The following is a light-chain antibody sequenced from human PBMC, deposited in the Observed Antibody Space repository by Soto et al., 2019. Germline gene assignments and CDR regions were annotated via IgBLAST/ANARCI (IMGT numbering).Light chain of an antibody. CDR2: AAS. CDR3: QQSYSTPFT. CDR1: QSINTY. Sequence: DMQLTQSPSSLSASVGDSVTITCRASQSINTYLNWYQQKPGKAPNLLIYAASSLQSGVPSRFSGSGSGTDFTLTISSLQPEDFATYYCQQSYSTPFTFGRGTKVDIK. J-gene: IGKJ3*01. V-gene: IGKV1-39*01.